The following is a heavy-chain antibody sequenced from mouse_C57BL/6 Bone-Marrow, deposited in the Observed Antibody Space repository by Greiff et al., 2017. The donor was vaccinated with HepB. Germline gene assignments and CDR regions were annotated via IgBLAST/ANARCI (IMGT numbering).Heavy chain of an antibody. J-gene: IGHJ1*03. V-gene: IGHV1-82*01. D-gene: IGHD1-1*01. CDR3: ARWEITTVVAHWYFDV. CDR1: GYAFSSSW. CDR2: IYPGDGDT. Sequence: VQLQESGPELVKPGASVKISCKASGYAFSSSWMNWVKQRPGKGLEWIGRIYPGDGDTNYNGKFKGKATLTADKSSSTAYMQLSSLTSEDSAVYFCARWEITTVVAHWYFDVWGTGTTVTVSS.